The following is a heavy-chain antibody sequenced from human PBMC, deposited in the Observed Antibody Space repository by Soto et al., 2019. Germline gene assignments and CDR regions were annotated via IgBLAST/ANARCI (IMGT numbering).Heavy chain of an antibody. J-gene: IGHJ3*02. CDR3: ASQPPSLLGFGELLNDAFDI. Sequence: GSLRLSCAASGFTFSSYSMNWVRQAPGKGLEWVSYISSSSSTIYYADSVKGRFTISRDNAKNSLYLQMNSLRDEDTAVYYCASQPPSLLGFGELLNDAFDIWGQGTMVTVSS. D-gene: IGHD3-10*01. CDR2: ISSSSSTI. CDR1: GFTFSSYS. V-gene: IGHV3-48*02.